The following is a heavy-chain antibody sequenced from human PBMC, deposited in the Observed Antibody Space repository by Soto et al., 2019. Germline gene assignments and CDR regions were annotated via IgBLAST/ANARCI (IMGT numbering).Heavy chain of an antibody. J-gene: IGHJ4*02. CDR1: GYTFTRYY. D-gene: IGHD3-22*01. CDR3: ARGSGYYYWDDY. Sequence: ASVKVSCKASGYTFTRYYINWVRQAPGQRLEWMGWINAYNGNTKYEQKLQGRVTLTTDTSTSTAYMELRSLRSEDTAVYYCARGSGYYYWDDYWGQGTLVTVSS. CDR2: INAYNGNT. V-gene: IGHV1-18*01.